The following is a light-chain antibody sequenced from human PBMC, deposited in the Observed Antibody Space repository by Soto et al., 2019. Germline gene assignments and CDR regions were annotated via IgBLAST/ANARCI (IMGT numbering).Light chain of an antibody. CDR1: QSVSSSY. CDR2: GAS. J-gene: IGKJ4*01. CDR3: QQHGSSQALT. V-gene: IGKV3-20*01. Sequence: EIVLTQSPGTLSLSPGERATLSCRASQSVSSSYLAWYQQKPGQAPRLLIYGASSRATGIPDRFSGSGSGTAFTLTISRMEQEDFAGYYCQQHGSSQALTFGGGTKVEIK.